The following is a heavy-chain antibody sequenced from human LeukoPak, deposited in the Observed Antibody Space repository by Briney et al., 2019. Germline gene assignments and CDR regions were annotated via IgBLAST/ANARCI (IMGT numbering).Heavy chain of an antibody. Sequence: SETLSLTCTVSGGSISSSSYYWSWTRQPAGKGLEWIGRIYASGSTYYNPSLKSRVTISVDTSKNQFSLKLSSVTAADTAVYYCASALYYYDFDYWGQGTLVTVSS. V-gene: IGHV4-61*02. CDR3: ASALYYYDFDY. CDR1: GGSISSSSYY. CDR2: IYASGST. D-gene: IGHD3-22*01. J-gene: IGHJ4*02.